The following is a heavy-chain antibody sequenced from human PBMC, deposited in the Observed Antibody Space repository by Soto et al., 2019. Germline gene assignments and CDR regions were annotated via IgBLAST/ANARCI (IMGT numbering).Heavy chain of an antibody. CDR1: GGSISSSSYY. V-gene: IGHV4-39*01. Sequence: PSETLSLTCTVSGGSISSSSYYWGWIRQPPGKGLEWIGSIYYSGSTYYNPSLKSRVTISVDTSKNQFSLKLSSVTAADTAVYYCARHEGTVGYCYYGMDVWGQGTTVTVSS. CDR2: IYYSGST. D-gene: IGHD4-17*01. J-gene: IGHJ6*02. CDR3: ARHEGTVGYCYYGMDV.